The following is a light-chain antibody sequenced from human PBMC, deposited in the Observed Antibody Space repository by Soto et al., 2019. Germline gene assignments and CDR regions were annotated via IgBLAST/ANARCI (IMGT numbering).Light chain of an antibody. J-gene: IGKJ1*01. CDR1: QSFSSW. V-gene: IGKV1-5*01. CDR2: GVS. Sequence: IHMTQSPSTLSVSVGDRVTITCRASQSFSSWVAWYQQKPGKAPKLLIYGVSSLKGGVPSRFSGSGSGTEFTLTISSLQPDDFATYYCQQYNTYPPTFGQGTKVEI. CDR3: QQYNTYPPT.